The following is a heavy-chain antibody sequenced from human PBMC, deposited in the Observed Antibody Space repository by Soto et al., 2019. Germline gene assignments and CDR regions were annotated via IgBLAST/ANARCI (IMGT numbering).Heavy chain of an antibody. V-gene: IGHV3-74*03. Sequence: EVQLVESGGGLVQPGGSLRLSCAASGFTFSMYWMHWVRQAPGKGLLWVARINGDGTDTTYADSVKGRFTISRDNAKNTVDLQMNGQRAEDTAVYDWAREGGRGSGSYYWDHWGQETLVTVTS. CDR2: INGDGTDT. CDR1: GFTFSMYW. J-gene: IGHJ4*02. CDR3: AREGGRGSGSYYWDH. D-gene: IGHD3-16*01.